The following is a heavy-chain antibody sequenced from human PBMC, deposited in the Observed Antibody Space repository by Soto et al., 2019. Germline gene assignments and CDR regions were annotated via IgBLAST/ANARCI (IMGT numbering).Heavy chain of an antibody. CDR2: INHSGST. CDR3: ARGPRFYGLDY. V-gene: IGHV4-34*01. J-gene: IGHJ4*02. Sequence: QVQLQQWGAGLLKPSETLSLTCAVYGGSFSGYYWSWIRQPPGKGLEWIGEINHSGSTNYNPSLKSRVTISVDTSKTQFSLKLSSVTAADTAVYYCARGPRFYGLDYWGQGTLVTVSS. D-gene: IGHD3-16*01. CDR1: GGSFSGYY.